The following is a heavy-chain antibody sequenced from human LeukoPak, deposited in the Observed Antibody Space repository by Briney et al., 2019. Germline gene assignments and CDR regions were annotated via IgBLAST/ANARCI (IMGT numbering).Heavy chain of an antibody. J-gene: IGHJ4*02. V-gene: IGHV5-10-1*01. CDR3: ARHQYYYGSGTPSLVY. CDR1: GYGFTSYW. Sequence: GESLKISCKGSGYGFTSYWISWVRPMPGKGLEWMGRIDPSDSYTNYSPSFQGHVTISADKSISTAYLQWSSLKASDTAMYYCARHQYYYGSGTPSLVYWGQGTLVTVSS. D-gene: IGHD3-10*01. CDR2: IDPSDSYT.